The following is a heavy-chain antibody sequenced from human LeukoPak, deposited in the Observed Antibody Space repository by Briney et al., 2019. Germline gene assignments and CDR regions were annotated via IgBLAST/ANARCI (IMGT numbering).Heavy chain of an antibody. J-gene: IGHJ3*02. CDR2: INPNSGGT. Sequence: ASVEVSCKASGYTFTGYYMHWVRQAPGQGLEWMGRINPNSGGTNYAQKFQGRVTMTRDTSISTAYIELSRLRSDDTAVYYCARPDSSGWYVRDAFDIWGQGTMVTVSS. V-gene: IGHV1-2*06. CDR3: ARPDSSGWYVRDAFDI. CDR1: GYTFTGYY. D-gene: IGHD6-19*01.